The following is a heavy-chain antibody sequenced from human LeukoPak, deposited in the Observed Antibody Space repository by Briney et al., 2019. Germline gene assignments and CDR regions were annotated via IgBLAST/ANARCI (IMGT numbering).Heavy chain of an antibody. D-gene: IGHD6-13*01. Sequence: PGGTLRLSCAASGFTFSGYTMHWVRQAPGKGLQWVAVISWDGNKKFYADSVEGRFTISRDNSKNTLSLQMNSLRLEDTALYYCAREGGNSTSWGYFDYWGQGTLVTVSS. CDR2: ISWDGNKK. J-gene: IGHJ4*02. CDR1: GFTFSGYT. V-gene: IGHV3-30*04. CDR3: AREGGNSTSWGYFDY.